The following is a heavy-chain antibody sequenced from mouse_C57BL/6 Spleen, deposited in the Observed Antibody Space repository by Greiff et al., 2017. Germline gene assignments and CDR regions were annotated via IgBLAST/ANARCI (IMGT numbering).Heavy chain of an antibody. Sequence: QVQLQQSGADLMKPGASVKLSCKATGYTFTGYWIEWVKQTPGHGLEWIGEILPGSGSTNYNEKFKGKDTFTAYTSSNTAYMQLRNLTTGDSAIYYCARIISTDPPYAMDYWGQGTSVTVSS. CDR1: GYTFTGYW. D-gene: IGHD1-2*01. V-gene: IGHV1-9*01. CDR2: ILPGSGST. CDR3: ARIISTDPPYAMDY. J-gene: IGHJ4*01.